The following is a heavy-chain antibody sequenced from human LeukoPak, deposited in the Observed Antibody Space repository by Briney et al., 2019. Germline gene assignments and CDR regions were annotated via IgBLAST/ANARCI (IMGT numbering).Heavy chain of an antibody. CDR3: ATGSYDGRYYWDY. Sequence: GGFLRLSCATSGFTLSTYWVNWVRQAPGKGLVWISRISPDGTSTTYADSVKGRFTISRDNTDNTLYLQMSSLRAEDTAIHYCATGSYDGRYYWDYWGQGTLVTVSS. D-gene: IGHD3-22*01. V-gene: IGHV3-74*01. CDR1: GFTLSTYW. CDR2: ISPDGTST. J-gene: IGHJ4*02.